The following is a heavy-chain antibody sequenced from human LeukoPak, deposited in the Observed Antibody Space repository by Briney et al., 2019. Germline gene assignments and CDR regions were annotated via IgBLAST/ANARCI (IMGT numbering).Heavy chain of an antibody. CDR2: MNPNSGNT. CDR3: ARKGPANYYYYYMDV. D-gene: IGHD2-2*01. Sequence: ASVKVSCKASWYTFTRYDVNWVRQATGQGLEWMGGMNPNSGNTGYAPKLQGRVTMTRNTSISTAYMELSSLRSEDTAVYYCARKGPANYYYYYMDVWGKGTSVTVSS. CDR1: WYTFTRYD. J-gene: IGHJ6*03. V-gene: IGHV1-8*01.